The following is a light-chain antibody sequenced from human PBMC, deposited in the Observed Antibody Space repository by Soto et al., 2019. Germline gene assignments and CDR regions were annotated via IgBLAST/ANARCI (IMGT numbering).Light chain of an antibody. CDR1: SSNIGNNY. J-gene: IGLJ3*02. V-gene: IGLV1-51*01. Sequence: QSVLTQPPSVSAAPGQKVTISCSGSSSNIGNNYISWYQQFPGTAPKLLIYGNNKRPSGIPDRFSGSKSGTSATLGITGLQTGDEADYYCETWDTSLSAVVFGGGTKLTVL. CDR3: ETWDTSLSAVV. CDR2: GNN.